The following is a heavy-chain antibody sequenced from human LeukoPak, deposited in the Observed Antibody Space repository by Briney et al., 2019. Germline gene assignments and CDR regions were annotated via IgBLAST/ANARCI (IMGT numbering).Heavy chain of an antibody. CDR1: GGSISSSSYY. V-gene: IGHV4-39*01. J-gene: IGHJ1*01. CDR3: ATPKDIAAAGPFQH. D-gene: IGHD6-13*01. CDR2: IYYSGST. Sequence: SETLSLTCTVSGGSISSSSYYWGWIRQPPGKGLEWIGSIYYSGSTYYNPSLKSRVTISVDTSKNQFSLKLSSVTAADTAVYYCATPKDIAAAGPFQHWGQGTLVTVSS.